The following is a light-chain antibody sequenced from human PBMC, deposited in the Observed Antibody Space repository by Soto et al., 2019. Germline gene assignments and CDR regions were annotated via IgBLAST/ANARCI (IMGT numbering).Light chain of an antibody. CDR1: QSVSPY. CDR2: DAS. Sequence: EIVFTQSPATLSLSTGQRATLSCRASQSVSPYLAWYQQKPGQAPRLLIYDASKRATGIPGRFSGSGSGTDFTLSISSLEPEDFAVYYCQQRSTWPLTFGGGTKVDIK. CDR3: QQRSTWPLT. V-gene: IGKV3-11*01. J-gene: IGKJ4*01.